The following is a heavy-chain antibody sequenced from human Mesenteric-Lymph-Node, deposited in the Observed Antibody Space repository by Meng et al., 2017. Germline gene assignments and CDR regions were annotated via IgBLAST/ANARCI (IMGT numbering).Heavy chain of an antibody. CDR3: ARSVYDILTGYYFDY. Sequence: GGSLRLSCAASGFIFNTYWMNWVRQAPGKGLEWVANIKQDGSEKYYVDSVKGRFTISRDNAKNSLYLQMNSLRAEDTAVYYCARSVYDILTGYYFDYWDQGTLVTVSS. J-gene: IGHJ4*02. CDR1: GFIFNTYW. D-gene: IGHD3-9*01. V-gene: IGHV3-7*01. CDR2: IKQDGSEK.